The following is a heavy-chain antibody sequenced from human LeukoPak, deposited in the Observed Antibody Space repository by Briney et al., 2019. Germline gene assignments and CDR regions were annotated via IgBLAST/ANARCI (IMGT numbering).Heavy chain of an antibody. Sequence: GGSLRLSCAASGFTFNRNAISWVRQAPGKGLEWASTIGGSGDKTFYADSVKGRFTISRDNSKNMVHLQMNSLTGEDTALYYCVRRGDASSGWGDHDFWGQGALVTVSS. CDR3: VRRGDASSGWGDHDF. D-gene: IGHD6-19*01. J-gene: IGHJ4*02. CDR2: IGGSGDKT. V-gene: IGHV3-23*01. CDR1: GFTFNRNA.